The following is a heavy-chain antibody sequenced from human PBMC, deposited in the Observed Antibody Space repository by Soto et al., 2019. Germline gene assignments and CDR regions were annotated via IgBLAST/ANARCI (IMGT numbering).Heavy chain of an antibody. CDR2: IYFSGST. Sequence: QLQLQESGPGLVKPSETLSLICNVSGVSIRSTSYYWTWIRQPPGKGLEWIGTIYFSGSTFYNPSLKRRVSISVDTSKNQFSLNLTSVTDGDTAVYYCARHGSYWGQGTLVTVSS. J-gene: IGHJ4*02. CDR3: ARHGSY. V-gene: IGHV4-39*01. CDR1: GVSIRSTSYY.